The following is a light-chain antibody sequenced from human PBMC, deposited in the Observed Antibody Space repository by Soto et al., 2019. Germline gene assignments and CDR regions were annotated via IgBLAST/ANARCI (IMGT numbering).Light chain of an antibody. CDR1: QSVKSD. J-gene: IGKJ4*01. V-gene: IGKV3-15*01. CDR2: GAS. Sequence: EIVMTQSPATLSVSPGERATLSCRASQSVKSDLAWYQQKPGQAPRLLIYGASTRATGIPARFSGSGSGTEFTLTISSLQSEHFALYYCQQYKQWPPRPTFGGGTKVEIK. CDR3: QQYKQWPPRPT.